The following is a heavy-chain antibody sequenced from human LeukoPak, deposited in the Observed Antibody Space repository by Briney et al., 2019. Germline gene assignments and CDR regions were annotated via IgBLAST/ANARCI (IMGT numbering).Heavy chain of an antibody. CDR3: ARDASSFYYDSSGYYYPLGY. CDR2: INPNSGGT. D-gene: IGHD3-22*01. V-gene: IGHV1-2*02. Sequence: GASVKVSCKASGYTFTGYYMHWVRQAPGQGLEWMGWINPNSGGTNYAQKFQGRVTMTRDTSISTAYMELSRLRSDDTAVYYCARDASSFYYDSSGYYYPLGYWGQGTLVTVSS. J-gene: IGHJ4*02. CDR1: GYTFTGYY.